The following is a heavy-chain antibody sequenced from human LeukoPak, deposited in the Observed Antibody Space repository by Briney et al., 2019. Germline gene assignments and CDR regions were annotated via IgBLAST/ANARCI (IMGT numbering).Heavy chain of an antibody. D-gene: IGHD3-10*01. V-gene: IGHV3-30*02. Sequence: GGSLRLSCAASGFTVSSYGMHWVRQAPGKGLEWVAFIRYDGSNKYYAGSVKGRFTISRDNSKNTLYLQMNSLRAEDTAVYYCAKDLHYYGSGPADYWGQGPLVTVSS. CDR3: AKDLHYYGSGPADY. CDR2: IRYDGSNK. CDR1: GFTVSSYG. J-gene: IGHJ4*02.